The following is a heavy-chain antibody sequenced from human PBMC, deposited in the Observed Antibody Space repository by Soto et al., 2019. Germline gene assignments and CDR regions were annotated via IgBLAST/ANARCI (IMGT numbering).Heavy chain of an antibody. J-gene: IGHJ4*02. D-gene: IGHD2-21*02. CDR3: TSYPPHIVVVTAIGY. V-gene: IGHV3-15*01. CDR2: IKSKTDGWTT. Sequence: EVQLVESGGGLVQPGGSLRLSCAASGFTFSNAWMSWVRQAPGKGLEWVGRIKSKTDGWTTDYAAPVKGRFTISRDDSKNTLYLQMNSLKTADTAVYYCTSYPPHIVVVTAIGYWGQGTLVTVSS. CDR1: GFTFSNAW.